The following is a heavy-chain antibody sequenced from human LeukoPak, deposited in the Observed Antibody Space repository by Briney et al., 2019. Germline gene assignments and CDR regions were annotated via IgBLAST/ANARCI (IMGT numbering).Heavy chain of an antibody. D-gene: IGHD3-10*01. V-gene: IGHV3-11*01. CDR1: GFSFSAYW. CDR2: ISSSGSTI. J-gene: IGHJ6*02. CDR3: ARATYYGSGSYFHYYYYYGMDV. Sequence: PGGSLRLSCAASGFSFSAYWMTWVRQAPGKGLEWVSYISSSGSTIYYADSVKGRFTISRDNAKNSLYLQMNSLRAEDTAVYYCARATYYGSGSYFHYYYYYGMDVWGQGTTVTVSS.